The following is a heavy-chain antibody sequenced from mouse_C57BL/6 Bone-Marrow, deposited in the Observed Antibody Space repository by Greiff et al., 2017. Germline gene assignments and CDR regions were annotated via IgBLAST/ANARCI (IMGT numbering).Heavy chain of an antibody. CDR2: ISDGGSYT. D-gene: IGHD1-1*01. CDR1: GFTFSSYA. V-gene: IGHV5-4*01. J-gene: IGHJ2*01. Sequence: EVQGVESGGGLVKPGGSLKLSCAASGFTFSSYAMSWVRQTPEKRLEWVATISDGGSYTYYPDNVKGRFTISRDNAKNNLYLQMSHLKSEDTAMYYCARYYYGSSYDYWGQGTTLTVSS. CDR3: ARYYYGSSYDY.